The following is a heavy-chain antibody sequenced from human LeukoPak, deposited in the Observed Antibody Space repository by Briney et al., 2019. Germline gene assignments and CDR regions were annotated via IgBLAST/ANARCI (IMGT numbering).Heavy chain of an antibody. CDR1: GVSFSGYY. CDR3: ARGHSPPYYDFWSGYYCWFDP. Sequence: SETLSLTCAVYGVSFSGYYWSWIRQPPGKGLEWIGEINHSGSTNYNPSLKSRVTISVDTSKNQFSLKLSSVTAADTAVYYCARGHSPPYYDFWSGYYCWFDPWGQGTLVTVSS. J-gene: IGHJ5*02. V-gene: IGHV4-34*01. D-gene: IGHD3-3*01. CDR2: INHSGST.